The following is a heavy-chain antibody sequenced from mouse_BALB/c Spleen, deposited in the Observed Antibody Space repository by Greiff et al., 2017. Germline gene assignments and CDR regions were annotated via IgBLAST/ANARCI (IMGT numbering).Heavy chain of an antibody. Sequence: QVQLKESGPELVRPGVSVKISCKGSGYTFTDYAMHWVKQSHAKSLEWIGVISTYYGNTNYNQKFKGKATMTVDKSSSTAYMELARLTSEDSAIYYCARDYGSSYVDYWGQGTTLTVSS. D-gene: IGHD1-1*01. J-gene: IGHJ2*01. CDR2: ISTYYGNT. V-gene: IGHV1-67*01. CDR1: GYTFTDYA. CDR3: ARDYGSSYVDY.